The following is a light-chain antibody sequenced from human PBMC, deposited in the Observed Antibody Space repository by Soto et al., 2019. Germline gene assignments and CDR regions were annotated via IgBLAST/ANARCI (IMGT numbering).Light chain of an antibody. Sequence: EIVMTQSPLYLPVTPGELASISCRSSHSFLHGSGSNHLKWYVQKPGRAPQLLIYLGSNRASRVPDRFSSSASGTAFTLQINMEEAGDAGVYYYMQALQPPRTFGQGTKVEIK. CDR3: MQALQPPRT. CDR1: HSFLHGSGSNH. CDR2: LGS. V-gene: IGKV2-28*01. J-gene: IGKJ2*01.